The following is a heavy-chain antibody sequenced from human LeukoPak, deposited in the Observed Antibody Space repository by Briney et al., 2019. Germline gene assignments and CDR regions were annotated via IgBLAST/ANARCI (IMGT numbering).Heavy chain of an antibody. CDR2: ISYDGSNK. CDR1: GFTFSSYA. V-gene: IGHV3-30-3*01. Sequence: PGRSLRLPCAASGFTFSSYAMHWVRQAPGKGLEWVAVISYDGSNKYYADSVKGRFTISRDNSKNTLYLQMNSLRAEDTAVYYCARDSYVLSGSSHNFDYWGQGTLVTVSS. D-gene: IGHD1-26*01. CDR3: ARDSYVLSGSSHNFDY. J-gene: IGHJ4*02.